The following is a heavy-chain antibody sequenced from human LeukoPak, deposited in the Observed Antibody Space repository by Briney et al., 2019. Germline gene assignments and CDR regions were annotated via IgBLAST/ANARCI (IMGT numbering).Heavy chain of an antibody. CDR1: GYTFTSYG. J-gene: IGHJ3*02. CDR3: AREVPIVGATPAFDI. Sequence: GASVKVSCKASGYTFTSYGISWVRQAPGQGLEWMGWISAYNGNTNYAQKLQGRVTMTTDTSTSTAYMELRSLRSDDTAVYYYAREVPIVGATPAFDIWGQGTMVTVSS. CDR2: ISAYNGNT. D-gene: IGHD1-26*01. V-gene: IGHV1-18*01.